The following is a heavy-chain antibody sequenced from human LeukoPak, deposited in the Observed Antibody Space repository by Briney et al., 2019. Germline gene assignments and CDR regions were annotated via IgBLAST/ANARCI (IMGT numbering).Heavy chain of an antibody. Sequence: ASVKVSCKVSGYTLTELSMHWVRQAPGKGLEWMGGFDPEDGETIYAQKFQGRVTMTEDTSTDTAYMELSSLRSEDTAVYYCARDLRYFDWLLPDYWGQGTLVTVSS. CDR1: GYTLTELS. V-gene: IGHV1-24*01. J-gene: IGHJ4*02. CDR2: FDPEDGET. D-gene: IGHD3-9*01. CDR3: ARDLRYFDWLLPDY.